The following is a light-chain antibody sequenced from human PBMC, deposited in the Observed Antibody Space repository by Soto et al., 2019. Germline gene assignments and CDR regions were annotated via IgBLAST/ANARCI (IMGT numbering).Light chain of an antibody. CDR1: QSVSSNY. CDR2: GAS. V-gene: IGKV3-20*01. CDR3: QQFGTSPPST. Sequence: EIVLTQSPGTLSLSPGERATLSCRASQSVSSNYLAWYQQKPGQAPSLLIYGASSRATGIPERFSGSGSGTDFTLTISRLEPEDFAVYYCQQFGTSPPSTFGQGTRLEIK. J-gene: IGKJ5*01.